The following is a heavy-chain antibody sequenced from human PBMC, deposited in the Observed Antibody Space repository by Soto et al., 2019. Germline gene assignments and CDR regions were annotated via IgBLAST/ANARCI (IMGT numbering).Heavy chain of an antibody. CDR3: AKDSNKYSSSLRGRYFDY. CDR1: GFPFSSYV. D-gene: IGHD4-4*01. CDR2: ISGGGSNT. Sequence: EVQLLESGGGLVQRGGSLRLSCAASGFPFSSYVMSWVRQAPGKGLEWVSGISGGGSNTFYADYVKGRFTISRNNSKNSLLLQMNSLGAEDTAVYYCAKDSNKYSSSLRGRYFDYWGQGIGVTVSS. V-gene: IGHV3-23*01. J-gene: IGHJ4*02.